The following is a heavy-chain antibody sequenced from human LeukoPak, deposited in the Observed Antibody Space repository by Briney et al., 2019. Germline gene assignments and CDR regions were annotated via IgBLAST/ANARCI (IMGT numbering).Heavy chain of an antibody. CDR2: ISSSRSTI. Sequence: GGSLRLSCAASGFTFSSYSMNWVRQAPGKGLEWVSYISSSRSTIYYADSVKGRFTISRDNAKNSLYLQMNSLRVEDTAVYYCARTREQWQVLDYWGQGTLVTVSS. CDR3: ARTREQWQVLDY. D-gene: IGHD6-19*01. V-gene: IGHV3-48*04. CDR1: GFTFSSYS. J-gene: IGHJ4*02.